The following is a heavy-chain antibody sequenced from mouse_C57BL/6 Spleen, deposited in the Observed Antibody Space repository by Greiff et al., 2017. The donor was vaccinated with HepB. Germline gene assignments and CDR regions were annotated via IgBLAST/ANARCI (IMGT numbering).Heavy chain of an antibody. V-gene: IGHV1-7*01. D-gene: IGHD2-4*01. CDR2: INPSSGYT. CDR3: ARSYDYDRGWFAY. J-gene: IGHJ3*01. Sequence: QVHVKQSGAELAKPGASVKLSCKASGYTFTSYWMHWVKQRPGQGLEWIGYINPSSGYTKYNQKFKDKATLTADKSSSTAYMQLSSLTYEDSAVYYCARSYDYDRGWFAYWGQGTLVTVSA. CDR1: GYTFTSYW.